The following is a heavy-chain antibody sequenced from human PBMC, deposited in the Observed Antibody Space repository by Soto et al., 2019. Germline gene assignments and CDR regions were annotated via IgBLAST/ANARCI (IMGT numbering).Heavy chain of an antibody. Sequence: QLQLQESGSGLVKPSQTLSLTCAVSGGSFSSGGYSWSWIRQPPGKGLEWIGYIYHSGSSYYNPSLKSRVTISVDRSTNQSSLKLSPVTAAATAVYYCARARTTHYSDSSGYCLDYWGQGTLVTVSS. CDR2: IYHSGSS. CDR3: ARARTTHYSDSSGYCLDY. D-gene: IGHD3-22*01. CDR1: GGSFSSGGYS. J-gene: IGHJ4*02. V-gene: IGHV4-30-2*01.